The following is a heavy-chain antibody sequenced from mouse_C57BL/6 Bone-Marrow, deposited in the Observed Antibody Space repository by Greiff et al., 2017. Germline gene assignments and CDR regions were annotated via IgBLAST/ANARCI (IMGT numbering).Heavy chain of an antibody. V-gene: IGHV1-81*01. Sequence: QVQLKESGAELARPGASVKLSCKASGYTFTSYGISWVKQRTGQGLEWIGEIYPRSGNTYYNEKFKGKATLTADKSSSTAYMELRSLTSEDSAVYFCAKSGGSSYEAMDYWGQGTSVTVSS. D-gene: IGHD1-1*01. CDR1: GYTFTSYG. J-gene: IGHJ4*01. CDR2: IYPRSGNT. CDR3: AKSGGSSYEAMDY.